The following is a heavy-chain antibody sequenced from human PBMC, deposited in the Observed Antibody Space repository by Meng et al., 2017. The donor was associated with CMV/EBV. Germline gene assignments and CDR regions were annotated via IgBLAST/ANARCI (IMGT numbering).Heavy chain of an antibody. CDR1: GYTFTGYY. J-gene: IGHJ4*02. Sequence: VQLWRSGAEVKKPGASVKVSCKASGYTFTGYYRHWVRQAPGQGLEWMGWINPNSGGTNYAQKFQGRVTMTRDTSISTAYMELSRLRSDDTAVYYCARDGSSSATDLIDYWGQGTLVTVSS. V-gene: IGHV1-2*02. CDR3: ARDGSSSATDLIDY. CDR2: INPNSGGT. D-gene: IGHD6-6*01.